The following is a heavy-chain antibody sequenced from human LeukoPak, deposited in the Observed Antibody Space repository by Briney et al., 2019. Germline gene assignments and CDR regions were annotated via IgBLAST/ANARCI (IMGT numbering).Heavy chain of an antibody. CDR3: ARDAGYSTGWYVGRY. V-gene: IGHV3-30*09. D-gene: IGHD6-19*01. CDR2: LSYDGSND. Sequence: GGSLRLSCSASGFTFSTHAMHWGRPAPGKGGEWVALLSYDGSNDLYGDSVKGRFAISRDTSKNTVYLQMNSLRPEDTAVYYCARDAGYSTGWYVGRYWGQGTLVTVSS. CDR1: GFTFSTHA. J-gene: IGHJ4*02.